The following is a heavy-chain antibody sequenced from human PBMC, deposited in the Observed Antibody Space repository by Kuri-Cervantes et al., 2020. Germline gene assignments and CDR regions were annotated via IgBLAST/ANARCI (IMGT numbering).Heavy chain of an antibody. J-gene: IGHJ4*02. V-gene: IGHV4-4*02. CDR3: ASWWLVRRYFDY. D-gene: IGHD6-19*01. Sequence: SETLSLTCAVSGGSISSTNWWNWVRQPPGRGLEWIGEIYYSGSTYYNPSLKSRVTISVDTSMNQFSLKLSSVTAADTAVYYCASWWLVRRYFDYWGQGTLVTVSS. CDR2: IYYSGST. CDR1: GGSISSTNW.